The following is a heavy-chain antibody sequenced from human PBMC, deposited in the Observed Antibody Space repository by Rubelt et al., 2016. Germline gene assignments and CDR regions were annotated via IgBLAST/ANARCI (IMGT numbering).Heavy chain of an antibody. V-gene: IGHV3-53*01. CDR2: ITSDDRT. J-gene: IGHJ4*02. Sequence: SSYGMHWVRQAPGKGLEWVSFITSDDRTSYADSVKGRFTISRDNSRNTVSLHMSTLKVDDTAIYYCARDPVNGYGFFDYWGQGTLVTVSS. CDR1: SSYG. CDR3: ARDPVNGYGFFDY. D-gene: IGHD5-12*01.